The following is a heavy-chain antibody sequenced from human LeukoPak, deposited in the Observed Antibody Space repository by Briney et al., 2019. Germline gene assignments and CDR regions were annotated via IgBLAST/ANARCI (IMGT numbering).Heavy chain of an antibody. D-gene: IGHD4-17*01. Sequence: ASVKVSCKTSGYTFTNNAINWVRQATGQGLEWMGWMNPNSGNTGYAQKFQGRVTITADESTSTAYMELSSLRSEDTAVYYCARDEDYGIFVNVDYWGQGTLVTVSS. V-gene: IGHV1-8*01. J-gene: IGHJ4*02. CDR3: ARDEDYGIFVNVDY. CDR2: MNPNSGNT. CDR1: GYTFTNNA.